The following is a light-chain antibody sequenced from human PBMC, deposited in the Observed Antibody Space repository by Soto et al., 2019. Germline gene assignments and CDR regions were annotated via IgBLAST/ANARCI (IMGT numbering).Light chain of an antibody. J-gene: IGKJ1*01. V-gene: IGKV1-5*01. Sequence: DIPMTQSPSTLSASIGDRVTITCRASQSISKWLAWHQQKPGKAPKLLIYDASSLQSGVPPRFSGSGSGTEFTITIRSLQPDDIATYYCQQYSSYSAWTFGEGTKVEIK. CDR1: QSISKW. CDR3: QQYSSYSAWT. CDR2: DAS.